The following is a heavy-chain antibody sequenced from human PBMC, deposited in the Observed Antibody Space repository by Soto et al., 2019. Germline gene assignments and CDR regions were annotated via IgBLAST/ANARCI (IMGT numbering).Heavy chain of an antibody. CDR1: GYTFTSYG. D-gene: IGHD3-3*01. V-gene: IGHV1-18*01. J-gene: IGHJ5*02. Sequence: ASVKVSCKASGYTFTSYGISWVRQAPGQGLEWMGWISAYNGNTNYAQKLQGRVTMTTDTSTSTAYMELRSLRSDDTAVYYCARTRQITIFGSREDWFDPWGQGTLVTVSS. CDR3: ARTRQITIFGSREDWFDP. CDR2: ISAYNGNT.